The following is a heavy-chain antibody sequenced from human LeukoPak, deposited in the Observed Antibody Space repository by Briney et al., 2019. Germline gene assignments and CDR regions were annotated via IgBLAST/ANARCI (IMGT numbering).Heavy chain of an antibody. J-gene: IGHJ4*02. D-gene: IGHD3-10*01. CDR3: AREGWDYYGSGSRFDY. CDR2: INSDGSST. Sequence: GGSLRLSCAASGFTFSNYWMHWVRHAPGKGLVWVSRINSDGSSTSYADSVKGRFTISRDNAKNTLYLQMNSLRAEDTAVYYCAREGWDYYGSGSRFDYWAQGTLVTVSS. V-gene: IGHV3-74*01. CDR1: GFTFSNYW.